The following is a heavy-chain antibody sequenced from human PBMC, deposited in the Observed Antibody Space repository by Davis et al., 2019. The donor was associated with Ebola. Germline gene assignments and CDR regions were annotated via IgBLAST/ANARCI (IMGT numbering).Heavy chain of an antibody. CDR2: IYWDDDK. CDR1: GFSLSTSKVG. CDR3: AHRRGGYTWTDGIFDY. J-gene: IGHJ4*02. D-gene: IGHD1-20*01. Sequence: SGPTLVKPTQTLTLTCTFSGFSLSTSKVGVGWIRQPPGKALEWVALIYWDDDKRYSPSLKSRLTITKDTSKNQVVLTMTNMDPVDTATYYCAHRRGGYTWTDGIFDYWGQGALVTVSS. V-gene: IGHV2-5*02.